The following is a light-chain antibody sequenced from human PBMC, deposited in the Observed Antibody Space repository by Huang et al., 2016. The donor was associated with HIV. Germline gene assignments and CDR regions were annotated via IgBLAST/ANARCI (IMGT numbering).Light chain of an antibody. J-gene: IGKJ3*01. CDR1: QSVSSN. CDR2: GAS. V-gene: IGKV3-15*01. Sequence: EIVMTQSPATLSASPGERATLSCRASQSVSSNLAWYQQKPGQAHRLLIYGASTRATGIPARFSGSGSGTDFTLTISSLQSEDFAVYYCQQNNNWPPLFTFGPGTKVDIK. CDR3: QQNNNWPPLFT.